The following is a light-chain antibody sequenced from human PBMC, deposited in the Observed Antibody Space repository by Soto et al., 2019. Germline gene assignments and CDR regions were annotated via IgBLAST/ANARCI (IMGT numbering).Light chain of an antibody. J-gene: IGLJ1*01. Sequence: QPVLTQPPSATSTPAHPVTISCSGSTSNIGTFYVYWYQHLPGTAPKLLIYLGDQRASGVSDRFPGSKSGTSASRAINGLRSDDEADYYCAAWDDNLNAYVFGSGTKVTVL. CDR2: LGD. CDR1: TSNIGTFY. CDR3: AAWDDNLNAYV. V-gene: IGLV1-47*02.